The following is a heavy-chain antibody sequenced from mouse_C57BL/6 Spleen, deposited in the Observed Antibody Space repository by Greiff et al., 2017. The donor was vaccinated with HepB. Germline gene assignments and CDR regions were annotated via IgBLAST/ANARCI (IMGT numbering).Heavy chain of an antibody. V-gene: IGHV1-39*01. J-gene: IGHJ2*01. CDR2: INPNYGTT. CDR3: AREKGEYAVVATPFDY. CDR1: GYSFTDYN. D-gene: IGHD1-1*01. Sequence: LVESGPELVKPGASVKISCKASGYSFTDYNMNWVKQSNGKSLEWIGVINPNYGTTSYNQKFKGKATLTVDQSSSTAYMQLNSLTSEDSAVYYCAREKGEYAVVATPFDYWGQGTTLTVSS.